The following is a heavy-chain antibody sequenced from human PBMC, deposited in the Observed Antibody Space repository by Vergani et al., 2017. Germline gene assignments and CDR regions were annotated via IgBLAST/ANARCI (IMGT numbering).Heavy chain of an antibody. CDR1: GYTFTSYA. V-gene: IGHV7-4-1*02. Sequence: QVQLVQSGAELKKPGASVKVSCKASGYTFTSYAMNWVRQAPGQGLEWMGCMNTNTGNPTYAQDFTGRFVFSLDTSVSTAYLQISSLKAEDTAVYYCARELIEVDRSYYYGMDGWGQGTTVTVSS. CDR3: ARELIEVDRSYYYGMDG. J-gene: IGHJ6*02. D-gene: IGHD6-19*01. CDR2: MNTNTGNP.